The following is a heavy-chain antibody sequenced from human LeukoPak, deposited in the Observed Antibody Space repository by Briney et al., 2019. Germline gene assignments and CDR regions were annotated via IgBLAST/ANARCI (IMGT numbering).Heavy chain of an antibody. J-gene: IGHJ6*02. CDR2: MSGSGGST. CDR3: ARVRYGELDV. V-gene: IGHV3-23*01. Sequence: GGSLRLSCAASGFTFSSYAMSWVRQAPGKGLEWVSSMSGSGGSTYYADSVKGRFTVSRDDSKNTLYLQMNSLRAEDTAVYYCARVRYGELDVWGQGTTVTVSS. D-gene: IGHD4-17*01. CDR1: GFTFSSYA.